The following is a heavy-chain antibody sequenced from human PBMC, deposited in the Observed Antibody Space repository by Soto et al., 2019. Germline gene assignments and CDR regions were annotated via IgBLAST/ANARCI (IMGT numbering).Heavy chain of an antibody. CDR3: AKDWTSAPTYYFDY. Sequence: QVQLVESGGGVVQPGRSLRLSCAASGFTFSSYGMHWVRQAPGKGLEWVAVISYDGSNKYYADSVKGRFTMSRDNSKNTLDLQMNSLRAEDTAVYYCAKDWTSAPTYYFDYWGQGTLVTVSS. V-gene: IGHV3-30*18. D-gene: IGHD2-2*01. CDR2: ISYDGSNK. CDR1: GFTFSSYG. J-gene: IGHJ4*02.